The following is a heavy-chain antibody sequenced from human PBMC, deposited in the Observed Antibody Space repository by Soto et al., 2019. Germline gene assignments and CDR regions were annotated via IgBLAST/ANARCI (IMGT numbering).Heavy chain of an antibody. J-gene: IGHJ5*02. D-gene: IGHD1-7*01. V-gene: IGHV1-18*01. CDR1: GYTFTSYG. Sequence: QVQLVQSGAEVKKPGASVNVSCKASGYTFTSYGISWVRQAPGQGLEWMGRISPYNGNTNYAQKLQGRVTMTTDTSTSTAYMELRSLRSDDTAVYYCARDRGYNWNYGWFDPWGQGTLVTVSS. CDR2: ISPYNGNT. CDR3: ARDRGYNWNYGWFDP.